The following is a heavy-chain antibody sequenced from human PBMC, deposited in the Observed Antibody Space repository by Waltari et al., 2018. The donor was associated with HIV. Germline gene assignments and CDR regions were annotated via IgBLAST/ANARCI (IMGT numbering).Heavy chain of an antibody. CDR1: GFTFSSYG. V-gene: IGHV3-30*18. CDR3: AKDPKGYSSGWYY. Sequence: QVQLVESGGGVVQPGRSLRLSCAASGFTFSSYGMHWVRQAPGKGLEWVAVISYDGSNKDYEDSVKGRFTISRDNSKNTLYLQMNSLRAEDTAVYYCAKDPKGYSSGWYYWGQGTLVTVSS. D-gene: IGHD6-19*01. CDR2: ISYDGSNK. J-gene: IGHJ4*02.